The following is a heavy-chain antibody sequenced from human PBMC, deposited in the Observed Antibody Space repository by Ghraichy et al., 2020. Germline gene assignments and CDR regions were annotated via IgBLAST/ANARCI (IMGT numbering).Heavy chain of an antibody. CDR3: AREWSLKYYFDY. V-gene: IGHV4-34*01. D-gene: IGHD2-15*01. Sequence: SQTLSLTCAVYGGSFSGYYWSWIRQPPGKGLEWIGEINHSGSTNYNPSLKSRVTISVDTSKNQFSLKLSSVTAADTAVYYCAREWSLKYYFDYWGQGTLVTVSS. J-gene: IGHJ4*02. CDR2: INHSGST. CDR1: GGSFSGYY.